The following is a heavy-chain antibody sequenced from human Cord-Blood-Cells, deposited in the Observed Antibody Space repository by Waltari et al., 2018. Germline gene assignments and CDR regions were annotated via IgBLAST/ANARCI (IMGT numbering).Heavy chain of an antibody. CDR3: AREGIEWEPFDAFDI. D-gene: IGHD6-13*01. V-gene: IGHV1-2*04. CDR2: INPNSGGT. J-gene: IGHJ3*02. Sequence: QVQLVQSGAEVKKPGASVKVSCKASGYTFTGYYMHWVRQAPGQGLEWMGWINPNSGGTNYAQKFQGWVTMTRDTSISTAYMELSRLRSDDTAVYYCAREGIEWEPFDAFDIRGQGTMVTVSS. CDR1: GYTFTGYY.